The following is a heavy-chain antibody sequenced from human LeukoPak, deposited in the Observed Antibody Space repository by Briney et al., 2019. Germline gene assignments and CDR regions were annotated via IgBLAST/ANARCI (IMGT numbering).Heavy chain of an antibody. J-gene: IGHJ6*03. D-gene: IGHD3-10*01. V-gene: IGHV4-59*12. CDR2: LYYSGST. Sequence: SDTLSLTCTVSGGSISSYYWSWLRQPPGRGLEWVGYLYYSGSTNYNPSLKSRVTMSVDTSKNQFSLSLSSVTAADTAVYYCARESSGSYYNPQGYMDVWGKGTTVTVSS. CDR3: ARESSGSYYNPQGYMDV. CDR1: GGSISSYY.